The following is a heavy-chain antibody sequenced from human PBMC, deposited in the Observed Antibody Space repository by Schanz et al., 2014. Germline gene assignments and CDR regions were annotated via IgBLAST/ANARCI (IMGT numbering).Heavy chain of an antibody. D-gene: IGHD3-10*01. CDR1: GFTFRRNW. V-gene: IGHV3-74*01. CDR3: VREDMVRGIRAFDI. J-gene: IGHJ3*02. CDR2: INTDGSST. Sequence: EVQLVESGGGLVKPGGSLRLSCVASGFTFRRNWMYWVRQVPGKGLVWVSHINTDGSSTRYADFVKGRFTISRDNAKNSLFLQMNSLTAEDTAVYYCVREDMVRGIRAFDIWGQGTMVTVSS.